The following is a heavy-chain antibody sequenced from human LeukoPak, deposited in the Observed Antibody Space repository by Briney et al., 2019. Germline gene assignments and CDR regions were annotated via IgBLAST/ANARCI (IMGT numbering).Heavy chain of an antibody. CDR2: ISSSGGTI. CDR3: ARGWGSYFDY. V-gene: IGHV3-11*04. Sequence: GGSLRLSCAASGFTFSDYYMNWIRQAPGKGLEWVSYISSSGGTIYYADSVKGRFTISRDNAKNSLYLQMNSLRAEDTAVYYCARGWGSYFDYWGQGTLVTVSS. D-gene: IGHD7-27*01. J-gene: IGHJ4*02. CDR1: GFTFSDYY.